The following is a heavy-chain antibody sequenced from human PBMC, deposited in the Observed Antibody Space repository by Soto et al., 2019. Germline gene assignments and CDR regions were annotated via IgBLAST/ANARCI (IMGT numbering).Heavy chain of an antibody. CDR1: GFTFSSYW. CDR2: IKQDGSEK. Sequence: PGGSLRLSCAASGFTFSSYWMSWVRQAPGKGLEWVANIKQDGSEKYYVDSVKGRFTISRDNAKNSLYLQMNSLRAEDTAVYYCARDLPNFDYEAFDIWGQGTMVTVSS. J-gene: IGHJ3*02. V-gene: IGHV3-7*01. CDR3: ARDLPNFDYEAFDI. D-gene: IGHD4-17*01.